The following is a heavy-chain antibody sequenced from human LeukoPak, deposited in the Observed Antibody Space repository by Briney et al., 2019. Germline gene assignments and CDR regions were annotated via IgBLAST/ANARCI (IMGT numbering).Heavy chain of an antibody. V-gene: IGHV3-9*01. CDR2: ISWNSGSI. CDR3: AKALDYGDYAQTPGFDP. D-gene: IGHD4-17*01. J-gene: IGHJ5*02. CDR1: GFTFDDYA. Sequence: GGSLRLSCAASGFTFDDYAMHWVRQAPGKGLEWVSGISWNSGSIGYADSVKGRFTISRDNAKNSLYLQMNSLRAEDTALYYCAKALDYGDYAQTPGFDPWGQGTLVTVSS.